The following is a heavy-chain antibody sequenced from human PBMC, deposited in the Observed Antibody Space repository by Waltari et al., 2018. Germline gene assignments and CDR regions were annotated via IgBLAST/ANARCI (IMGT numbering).Heavy chain of an antibody. V-gene: IGHV4-39*01. J-gene: IGHJ4*02. CDR3: ARLAVRGATNHFDY. CDR1: GGSISSSSYY. Sequence: LQLQESGPGLVTPSEPLSIPCTVSGGSISSSSYYWVWLLQPPGKGLEWIGSISYRGSTYYNPSLKSRVSRSVDTSKNQSSLKLSAVSAADTAVYYCARLAVRGATNHFDYWGQGTLVTVSS. D-gene: IGHD1-26*01. CDR2: ISYRGST.